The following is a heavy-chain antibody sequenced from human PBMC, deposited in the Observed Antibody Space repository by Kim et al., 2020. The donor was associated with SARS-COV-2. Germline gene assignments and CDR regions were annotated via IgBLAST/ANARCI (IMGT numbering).Heavy chain of an antibody. CDR3: ARIVLRLSLPYYFGMDV. V-gene: IGHV1-69*13. CDR1: GGTFSSYA. D-gene: IGHD3-16*02. CDR2: IIPIFGTA. Sequence: SVKVSCKASGGTFSSYAISWVRQAPGQGLEWMGGIIPIFGTANYAQKFQGRVTITADESTSTAYMELSSLRSEDTAVYYCARIVLRLSLPYYFGMDVWGQGTTVTVSS. J-gene: IGHJ6*02.